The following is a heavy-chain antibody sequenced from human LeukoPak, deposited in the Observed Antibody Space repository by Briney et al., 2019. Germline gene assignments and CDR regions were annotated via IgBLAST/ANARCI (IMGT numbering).Heavy chain of an antibody. J-gene: IGHJ6*03. CDR3: ARHSPYYYMDV. Sequence: SETLSLTCPVPGGSISSYSWSWIRKPPGKGLEWIGYIYTSGSTNYNPSLKSRVTISVDTSKNQFSLKLSSVTAADTAVYYCARHSPYYYMDVWGKGTTVTVSS. V-gene: IGHV4-4*09. CDR2: IYTSGST. CDR1: GGSISSYS.